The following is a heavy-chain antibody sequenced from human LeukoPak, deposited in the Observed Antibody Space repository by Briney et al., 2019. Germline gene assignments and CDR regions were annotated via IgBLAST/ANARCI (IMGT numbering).Heavy chain of an antibody. CDR2: IYYSGST. CDR1: GGSISSYY. CDR3: ASGIAVAGQIDY. V-gene: IGHV4-59*12. D-gene: IGHD6-19*01. Sequence: PSETLSLTCTVSGGSISSYYWSWIRQPPGKGLEWIGYIYYSGSTYYNPSLKSRVTISVDTSKNQFSLKLSSVTAADTAVYYCASGIAVAGQIDYWGQGTLVTVSS. J-gene: IGHJ4*02.